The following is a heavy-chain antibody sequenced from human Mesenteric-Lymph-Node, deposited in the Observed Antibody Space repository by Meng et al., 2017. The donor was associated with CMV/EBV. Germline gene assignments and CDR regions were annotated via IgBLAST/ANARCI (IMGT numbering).Heavy chain of an antibody. V-gene: IGHV4-39*01. CDR1: GSSISSTSYY. D-gene: IGHD2-15*01. J-gene: IGHJ4*02. CDR2: IFYTGST. Sequence: TVSGSSISSTSYYWGWVRQPPGKGLEWIGSIFYTGSTYYNPSLKSRVTISVDTSRNQFSLRLSSVTAADTAVYYCAQVVVAATQLPFHWGQGTLVTVSS. CDR3: AQVVVAATQLPFH.